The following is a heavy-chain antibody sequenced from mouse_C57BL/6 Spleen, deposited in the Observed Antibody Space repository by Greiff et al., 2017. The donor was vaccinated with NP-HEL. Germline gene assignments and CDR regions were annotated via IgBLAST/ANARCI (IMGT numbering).Heavy chain of an antibody. D-gene: IGHD1-1*01. J-gene: IGHJ2*01. CDR2: INPGSGGT. CDR3: ARSGVLRSRYYFDY. CDR1: GYAFTNYL. Sequence: VQLQQSGAELVRPGTSVKVSCKASGYAFTNYLIEWVKQRPGQGLEWIGVINPGSGGTNYNEKFKGKATLTADKSSSTAYMQLSSLTSEDSAVYFCARSGVLRSRYYFDYGGQGTTLTVSS. V-gene: IGHV1-54*01.